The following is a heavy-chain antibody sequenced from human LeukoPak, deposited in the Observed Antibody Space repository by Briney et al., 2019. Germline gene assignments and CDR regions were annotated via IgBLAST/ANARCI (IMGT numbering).Heavy chain of an antibody. J-gene: IGHJ6*03. CDR1: GYTFTGYY. CDR3: ARGRDGYNRELYYYYYYMDV. CDR2: MNPNSGNT. Sequence: ASVKVSCKASGYTFTGYYMHWVRQAPGQGLEWMGWMNPNSGNTGYAQKFQGRVTMTRNTSISTAYMELSSLRSEDTAVYYCARGRDGYNRELYYYYYYMDVWGKGTTVTVSS. V-gene: IGHV1-8*02. D-gene: IGHD5-24*01.